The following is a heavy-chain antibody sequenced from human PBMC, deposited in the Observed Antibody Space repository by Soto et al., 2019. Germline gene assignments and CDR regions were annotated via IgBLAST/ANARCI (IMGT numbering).Heavy chain of an antibody. CDR2: IRTRKNRYVT. CDR1: GFTFSVSA. V-gene: IGHV3-73*02. D-gene: IGHD6-6*01. J-gene: IGHJ6*02. CDR3: ARIEYGLDD. Sequence: EVQLVQSGGGRVQPGGSLKLSCEASGFTFSVSAIHWVRLASGKGLEWVGRIRTRKNRYVTTYAASVKGRFSLSRDDSKNTAYLQMNSLKTEDTAVYYCARIEYGLDDWGQGTTVIVS.